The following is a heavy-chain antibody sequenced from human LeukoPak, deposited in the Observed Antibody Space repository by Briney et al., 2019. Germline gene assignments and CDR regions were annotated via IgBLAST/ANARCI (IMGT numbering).Heavy chain of an antibody. Sequence: DPGGSLRLPCAASGFIFSNYGMSWVRQAPGKGLEWVSGISGSGGSTYYADSVKGRFTISRDNSKNTLYLQMSSLRAEDTAEYYCAKGRGDGYNWRFDYWGQGTLVTVSS. V-gene: IGHV3-23*01. CDR2: ISGSGGST. CDR1: GFIFSNYG. J-gene: IGHJ4*02. CDR3: AKGRGDGYNWRFDY. D-gene: IGHD5-24*01.